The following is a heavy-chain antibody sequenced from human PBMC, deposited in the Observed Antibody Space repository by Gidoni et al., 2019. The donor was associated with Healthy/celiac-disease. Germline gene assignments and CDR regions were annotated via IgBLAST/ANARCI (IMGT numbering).Heavy chain of an antibody. Sequence: QVQLVESGGGVVQPGRSLRLSCAASAFTFSRYGMHGVRQAPGKGLEWVAFIWYDGSNKYYADSVKGRFTISRDNSKNTLYLQMNSLRAEDTAVYYCAREEVITMVRGVHDAFDIWGQGTMVTVSS. CDR2: IWYDGSNK. V-gene: IGHV3-33*01. D-gene: IGHD3-10*01. CDR1: AFTFSRYG. J-gene: IGHJ3*02. CDR3: AREEVITMVRGVHDAFDI.